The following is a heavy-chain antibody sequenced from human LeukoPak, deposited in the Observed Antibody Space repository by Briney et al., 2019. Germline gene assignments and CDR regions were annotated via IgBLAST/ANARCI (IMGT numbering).Heavy chain of an antibody. Sequence: SETLSLTCTVSGGSISSSSYYWGWIRQPPGKGLEWIGSIYYSGSTYYNPSLKSRVTISVDTSKNQFSLKLSSVTPAGTAVYYXXXHPLDSSSKNWFDPWGQGTLVTVSS. CDR1: GGSISSSSYY. V-gene: IGHV4-39*01. D-gene: IGHD6-13*01. CDR2: IYYSGST. J-gene: IGHJ5*02. CDR3: XXHPLDSSSKNWFDP.